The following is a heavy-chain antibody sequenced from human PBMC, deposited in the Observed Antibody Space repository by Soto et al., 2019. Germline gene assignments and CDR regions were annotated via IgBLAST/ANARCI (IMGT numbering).Heavy chain of an antibody. CDR3: VSQRTTVPTQAYSDY. Sequence: KPSETLSLTCAVFSGSISSHGHAWSWIRQPPGKGLEWIGYIYYSGTAYYNPSVKSRVTISVDTSKNRFSLSLNSVTASDTAVYFCVSQRTTVPTQAYSDYWGPGALVTVSS. CDR1: SGSISSHGHA. J-gene: IGHJ4*02. D-gene: IGHD4-17*01. V-gene: IGHV4-30-2*03. CDR2: IYYSGTA.